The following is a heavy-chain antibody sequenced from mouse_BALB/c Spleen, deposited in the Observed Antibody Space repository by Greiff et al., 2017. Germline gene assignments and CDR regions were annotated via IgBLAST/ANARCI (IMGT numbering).Heavy chain of an antibody. CDR1: GYSITSGYY. V-gene: IGHV3-6*02. CDR3: VVTTGINV. J-gene: IGHJ1*01. Sequence: EVKLQESGPGLVKPSQSLSLTCSVTGYSITSGYYWNWIRQFPGNKLEWVGYISYDGSNNYNPSLKNRISITRDTSENQFFLKLNSVTTEDTATYYCVVTTGINVWGAGTTVTVSS. CDR2: ISYDGSN. D-gene: IGHD2-12*01.